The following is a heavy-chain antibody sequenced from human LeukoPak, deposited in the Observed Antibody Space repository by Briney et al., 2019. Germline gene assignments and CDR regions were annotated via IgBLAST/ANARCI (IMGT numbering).Heavy chain of an antibody. D-gene: IGHD1-7*01. Sequence: ASVKVSCKASGYTFTNYGVSWVRQAPGQGLEWMGWVSTYNGNTNYAQNLQGRVTMTTDTSTNAAYMELRSLTSDDTAVYYCARGAGKLELNPWGQGTLVIVSS. CDR3: ARGAGKLELNP. CDR2: VSTYNGNT. CDR1: GYTFTNYG. J-gene: IGHJ5*02. V-gene: IGHV1-18*01.